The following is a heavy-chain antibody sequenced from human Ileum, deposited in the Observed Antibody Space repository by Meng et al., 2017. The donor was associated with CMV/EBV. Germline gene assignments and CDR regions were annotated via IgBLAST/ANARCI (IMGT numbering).Heavy chain of an antibody. CDR2: IIPILGTA. CDR3: ARGELVRFLGKDYYYYYGMDV. J-gene: IGHJ6*02. D-gene: IGHD6-6*01. CDR1: GGTFSSYA. V-gene: IGHV1-69*05. Sequence: SVKVSCKASGGTFSSYAISWVRQAPGQGLEWMGGIIPILGTANYAQKFQGRVTITTDESTSTAYMELSSLRSEDTAVYYCARGELVRFLGKDYYYYYGMDVWGQGTTVTVSS.